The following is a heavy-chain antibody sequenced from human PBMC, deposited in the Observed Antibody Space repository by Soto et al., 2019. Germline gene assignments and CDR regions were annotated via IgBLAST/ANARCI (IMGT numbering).Heavy chain of an antibody. CDR2: IWDDGSNK. CDR1: GFTFSSYG. J-gene: IGHJ5*02. CDR3: ARESGALTVTRYNWFDP. Sequence: QVQLVESGGGVVQPGRSLRLSCAASGFTFSSYGMHWVRQAPGKGLDWVAVIWDDGSNKYYADSVKGRFTISRDNSKNTLYLQMNSLRAEDTAVYYCARESGALTVTRYNWFDPWGQGTLVTVSS. V-gene: IGHV3-33*01. D-gene: IGHD4-4*01.